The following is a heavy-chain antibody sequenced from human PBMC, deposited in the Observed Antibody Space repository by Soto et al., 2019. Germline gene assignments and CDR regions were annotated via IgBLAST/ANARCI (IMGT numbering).Heavy chain of an antibody. J-gene: IGHJ4*02. CDR3: AKAGLRFLEWFHDY. CDR1: GFTFSSYG. V-gene: IGHV3-30*18. D-gene: IGHD3-3*01. CDR2: ISYDGSNK. Sequence: GGSLRLSCAASGFTFSSYGMHWVRQAPGKGLEWVAVISYDGSNKYYADSVKGRFTISRDNSKNTLYLQMNSLRAEDTAVYYCAKAGLRFLEWFHDYWGQGTLVTVS.